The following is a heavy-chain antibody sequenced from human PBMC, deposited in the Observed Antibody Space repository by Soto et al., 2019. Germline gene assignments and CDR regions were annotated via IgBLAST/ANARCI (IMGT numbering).Heavy chain of an antibody. CDR2: IWYDGSNK. V-gene: IGHV3-33*01. J-gene: IGHJ4*02. CDR1: GFTFSSYG. Sequence: GGSLRLSCAASGFTFSSYGMHWVRQAPGKGLEWVAVIWYDGSNKYYADSVKGRFTISRDNSKNTLYLQMNSLRAEDTAVYYCAGGQQLDPFDYWGQGTLVTVS. D-gene: IGHD6-13*01. CDR3: AGGQQLDPFDY.